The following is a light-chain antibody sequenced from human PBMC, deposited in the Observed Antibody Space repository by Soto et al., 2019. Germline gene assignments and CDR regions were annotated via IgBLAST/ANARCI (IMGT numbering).Light chain of an antibody. J-gene: IGLJ2*01. Sequence: QAVVTQPPSVSGAPGQSVTLPCTGSGANIGTYEVHWYQQVPGIAPRLLIQHNFNRPSGVPDRFSGSKSGTSASLTITGLQAGDEAYYYCQSYDTFLSAVVFGGGTKLTVL. V-gene: IGLV1-40*01. CDR2: HNF. CDR1: GANIGTYE. CDR3: QSYDTFLSAVV.